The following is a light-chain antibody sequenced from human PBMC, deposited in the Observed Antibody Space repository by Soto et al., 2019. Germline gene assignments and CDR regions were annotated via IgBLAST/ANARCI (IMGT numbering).Light chain of an antibody. J-gene: IGKJ1*01. V-gene: IGKV3-15*01. CDR1: QSLDGN. CDR3: QQYYTWPWT. CDR2: SAS. Sequence: EIVMTQSPATLSVSPGERATLSCRASQSLDGNLAWFQQKPGQAPRLLISSASTRATGIPARFSGSGSATEFSLTISGLHSEDFAVYFCQQYYTWPWTFGQGTKLKIK.